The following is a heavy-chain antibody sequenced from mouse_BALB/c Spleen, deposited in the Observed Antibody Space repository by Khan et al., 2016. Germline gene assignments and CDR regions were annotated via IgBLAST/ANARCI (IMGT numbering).Heavy chain of an antibody. D-gene: IGHD2-14*01. V-gene: IGHV1-80*01. Sequence: QVQLQQPGAELVRPGSSVKISCKASGYAFSSYWMNWVKQRPGQGLEWIGQIYPGDGDTNYNGKFKGKATLTADKSSSTAYMQLSSLTSEDSAVYFCAYYRYYYAMDYWGQGTSVTVAS. J-gene: IGHJ4*01. CDR2: IYPGDGDT. CDR1: GYAFSSYW. CDR3: AYYRYYYAMDY.